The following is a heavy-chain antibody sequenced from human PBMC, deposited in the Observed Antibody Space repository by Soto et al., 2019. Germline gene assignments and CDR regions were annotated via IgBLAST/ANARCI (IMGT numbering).Heavy chain of an antibody. CDR3: ARFSELHSCYFDY. CDR1: GGSISSYY. Sequence: SETLSLTCTVSGGSISSYYWSWIRQPPGKGLEWIGYIYYSGSTNYNPSLKSRVTISVDASKNRFSLKLSSVSAADTAVYYCARFSELHSCYFDYWGQRSPATVSS. J-gene: IGHJ4*02. V-gene: IGHV4-59*01. CDR2: IYYSGST. D-gene: IGHD1-26*01.